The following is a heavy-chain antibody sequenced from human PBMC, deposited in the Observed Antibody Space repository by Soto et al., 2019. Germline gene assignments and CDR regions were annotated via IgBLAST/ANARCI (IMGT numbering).Heavy chain of an antibody. CDR1: GFTFDDYA. Sequence: EVQLVESGGGLVQPGRSLRLSCVASGFTFDDYAMHWVRQAPGKGLEWVSGITWSGGTRDYADSVKGRFTISRDNAKNSVYLQMDSLRVEDTALYYCIRGRQSGVQLLGRGTLVNVSS. V-gene: IGHV3-9*01. CDR2: ITWSGGTR. D-gene: IGHD3-10*01. CDR3: IRGRQSGVQL. J-gene: IGHJ1*01.